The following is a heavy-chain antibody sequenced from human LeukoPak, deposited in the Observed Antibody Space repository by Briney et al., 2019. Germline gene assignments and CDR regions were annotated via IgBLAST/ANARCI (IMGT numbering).Heavy chain of an antibody. D-gene: IGHD3-10*01. V-gene: IGHV3-21*01. Sequence: PGGSLRLSCAASGFPFNSFSMNWVRQAPGKGLEWVSAISSSSSYIYYADSVKGRFTISRDNAKNSLYLQMNSLRAEDTAVYYCARAGQKDSGPYYYYGMDVWGQGTTVTVSS. CDR1: GFPFNSFS. J-gene: IGHJ6*02. CDR2: ISSSSSYI. CDR3: ARAGQKDSGPYYYYGMDV.